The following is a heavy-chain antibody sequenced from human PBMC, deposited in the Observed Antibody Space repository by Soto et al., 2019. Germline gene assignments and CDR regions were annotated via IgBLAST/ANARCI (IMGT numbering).Heavy chain of an antibody. J-gene: IGHJ4*02. CDR2: IYYRGNN. CDR1: GDSINSDNYY. CDR3: ARLEGLATISYYFDY. D-gene: IGHD3-9*01. Sequence: QLQLQESGPGLVKPSETLSLTCSVSGDSINSDNYYWGWIRQPPGKGLEWSGSIYYRGNNYYNPSLKTRVTISQDKSNSQFSPKLNAVTAADSAVYFCARLEGLATISYYFDYWGQGTLVTVSS. V-gene: IGHV4-39*01.